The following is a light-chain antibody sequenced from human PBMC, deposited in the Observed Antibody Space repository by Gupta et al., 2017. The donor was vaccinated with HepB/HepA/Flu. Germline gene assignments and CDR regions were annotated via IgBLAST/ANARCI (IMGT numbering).Light chain of an antibody. J-gene: IGKJ1*01. CDR2: GSS. V-gene: IGKV3-20*01. Sequence: IVLTHSPGTLSLSPGERAILSCRASQIVSSNYLAWYQQKPGQAPRLLIYGSSSRATGLPDRFSGSGSGTDFTLTISRLEPEDFVVYACRQEGSAPRTFGQGTKVEIK. CDR1: QIVSSNY. CDR3: RQEGSAPRT.